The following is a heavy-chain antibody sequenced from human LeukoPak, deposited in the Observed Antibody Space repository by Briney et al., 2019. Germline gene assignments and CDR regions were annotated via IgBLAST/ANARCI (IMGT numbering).Heavy chain of an antibody. D-gene: IGHD5-18*01. Sequence: GGSLRLSCEASGSVLSSYGMHWVRQTPGKGLEWVAVIWHDGSNKHYRDSVKGRFTITRDNSLNILFLQMDSLRADDTAVYYCARIIINSGYSYGIDFWGQGTLVTVSS. V-gene: IGHV3-33*01. CDR3: ARIIINSGYSYGIDF. CDR1: GSVLSSYG. J-gene: IGHJ1*01. CDR2: IWHDGSNK.